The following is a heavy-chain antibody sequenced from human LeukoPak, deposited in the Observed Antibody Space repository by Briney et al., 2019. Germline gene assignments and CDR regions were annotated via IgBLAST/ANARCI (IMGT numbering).Heavy chain of an antibody. CDR2: FYYSGST. V-gene: IGHV4-59*08. CDR3: ARRHAYYDYVWGSYRLDAFDI. CDR1: GGSISSYY. D-gene: IGHD3-16*02. Sequence: SETLSLTCTVSGGSISSYYWSWIRQPPGKGLEWIGYFYYSGSTNYNPSLKSRVTISVDTSKNQFSLKLSSVTAADTAVYYCARRHAYYDYVWGSYRLDAFDIWGQGTMVTVSS. J-gene: IGHJ3*02.